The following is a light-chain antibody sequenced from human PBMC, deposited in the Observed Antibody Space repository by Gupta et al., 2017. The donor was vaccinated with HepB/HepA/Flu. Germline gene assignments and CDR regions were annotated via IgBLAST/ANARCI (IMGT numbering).Light chain of an antibody. CDR1: QNISNW. CDR2: KAS. J-gene: IGKJ1*01. Sequence: DIQMTQSPSTLSGSVGDRVTITCRASQNISNWLAWYQQKPGKAPNLLIYKASTLQSGVPSRFSGGGSGTEFTLTISSLQPDDFATYYCKQYSFDSGETFGQGTKVEI. V-gene: IGKV1-5*03. CDR3: KQYSFDSGET.